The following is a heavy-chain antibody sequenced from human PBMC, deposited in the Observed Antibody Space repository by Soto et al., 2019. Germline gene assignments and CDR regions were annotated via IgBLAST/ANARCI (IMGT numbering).Heavy chain of an antibody. Sequence: GASMKVSCKASGYTFTSYYMHWVRQAPGQGLEWMGIINPSGGSTSYAQKFQGRVTMTRDTSTSTVYMELSSLRSEDTAVYYCATFLYDILTGYESGPSDYMDVWGKGTTVTVSS. CDR3: ATFLYDILTGYESGPSDYMDV. D-gene: IGHD3-9*01. CDR2: INPSGGST. CDR1: GYTFTSYY. J-gene: IGHJ6*03. V-gene: IGHV1-46*01.